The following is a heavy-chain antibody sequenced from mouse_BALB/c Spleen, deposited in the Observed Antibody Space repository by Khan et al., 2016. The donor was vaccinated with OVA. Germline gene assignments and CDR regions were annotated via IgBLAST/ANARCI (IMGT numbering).Heavy chain of an antibody. D-gene: IGHD2-10*01. CDR3: ARPPYCSYTLDY. J-gene: IGHJ4*01. Sequence: QIQLVQSGPELKKPGETVKISCKASGYSFTNYGINWVKQSPGKALKWMGWINTYTGEPTYADDFTGRFAFSLETSANTAYLQINILKNEDTATYYCARPPYCSYTLDYWGQGTSVTVFS. V-gene: IGHV9-3-1*01. CDR2: INTYTGEP. CDR1: GYSFTNYG.